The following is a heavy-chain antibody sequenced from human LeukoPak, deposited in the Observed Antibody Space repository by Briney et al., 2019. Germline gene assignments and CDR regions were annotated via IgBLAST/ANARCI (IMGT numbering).Heavy chain of an antibody. Sequence: GGSLRLSCAASGFTFTKYWMTWVRQAPGKGLEWVGNIKQDGSDKNYMDSVKGRFTISRDNTKNSVYLQMSSLRAEDTAVYYCARNFARYSYGSYAFDIWGQGTMVTVSS. J-gene: IGHJ3*02. CDR3: ARNFARYSYGSYAFDI. D-gene: IGHD5-18*01. V-gene: IGHV3-7*01. CDR2: IKQDGSDK. CDR1: GFTFTKYW.